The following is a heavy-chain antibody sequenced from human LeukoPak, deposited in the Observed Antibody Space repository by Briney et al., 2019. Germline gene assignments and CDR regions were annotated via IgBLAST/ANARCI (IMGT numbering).Heavy chain of an antibody. CDR3: ARGRDTVVVPAAVDY. CDR1: GFTFSGSL. D-gene: IGHD2-2*01. J-gene: IGHJ4*02. Sequence: PGGSLRLSCAASGFTFSGSLMHWVRQASGKGLEWVGRIRSKADSYETAYAASVKGRFIISRDDSKNTMYLQMNSLKTEDTAVYFCARGRDTVVVPAAVDYWGQGTLVTVSS. V-gene: IGHV3-73*01. CDR2: IRSKADSYET.